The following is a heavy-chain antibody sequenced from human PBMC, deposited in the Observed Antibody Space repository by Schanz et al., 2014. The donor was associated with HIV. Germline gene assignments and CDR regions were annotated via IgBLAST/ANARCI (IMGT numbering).Heavy chain of an antibody. CDR2: MGNDESHK. D-gene: IGHD3-10*01. J-gene: IGHJ6*02. CDR3: ARGSGPYYYYYGMDV. V-gene: IGHV3-33*01. CDR1: GFTFSSSG. Sequence: QVQLVESGGGVVQPGRSLRLSCTASGFTFSSSGMHWVRQAPGKGLGWVAAMGNDESHKGYADSVKGRFTISRDNSKNTLYLQMNSLRAEDTAVYYCARGSGPYYYYYGMDVWGQGTTVTVSS.